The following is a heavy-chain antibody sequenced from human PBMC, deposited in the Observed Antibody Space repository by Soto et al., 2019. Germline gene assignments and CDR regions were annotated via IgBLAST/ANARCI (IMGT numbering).Heavy chain of an antibody. V-gene: IGHV3-9*01. CDR2: ITWNSGNV. CDR3: AKDTGDSSGYYYYYYYGMDV. CDR1: GFIFDNYA. Sequence: LRLSCAASGFIFDNYAMHWVRQAPGKGLEWVSGITWNSGNVGYADSVKGRFTISRDNAENSLYLQMNGLTPEDTAEYYCAKDTGDSSGYYYYYYYGMDVWGQGTTVTVSS. J-gene: IGHJ6*02. D-gene: IGHD3-22*01.